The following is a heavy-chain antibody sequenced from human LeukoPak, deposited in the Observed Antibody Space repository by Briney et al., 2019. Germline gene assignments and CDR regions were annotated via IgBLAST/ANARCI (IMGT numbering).Heavy chain of an antibody. CDR1: GGSISSGDYY. J-gene: IGHJ5*02. CDR2: IYYSGST. V-gene: IGHV4-30-4*01. D-gene: IGHD1-26*01. CDR3: ARGPIVGATQGWFDL. Sequence: SETLSLTCTVSGGSISSGDYYWSWIRQPPGKGLEWIGYIYYSGSTYYNPSLKSRVTISVDTSKNQFSLKLSSVTAADTAVYYCARGPIVGATQGWFDLWGQGTLVSVSS.